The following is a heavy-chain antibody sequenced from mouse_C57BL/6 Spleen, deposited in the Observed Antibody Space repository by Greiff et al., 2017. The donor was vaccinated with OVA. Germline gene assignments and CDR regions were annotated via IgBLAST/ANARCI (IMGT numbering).Heavy chain of an antibody. Sequence: EVQRVESGGGLVQPGGSMKLSCVASGFTFSNYWMNWVRQSPEKGLEWVAQIRLKSDNYATHYAESVKGRFTISRDDSKSSVYLQMNNLRAEDTGIYYCTVGNLLYWYFDAWGTGTTVTVSS. D-gene: IGHD2-1*01. J-gene: IGHJ1*03. CDR2: IRLKSDNYAT. V-gene: IGHV6-3*01. CDR1: GFTFSNYW. CDR3: TVGNLLYWYFDA.